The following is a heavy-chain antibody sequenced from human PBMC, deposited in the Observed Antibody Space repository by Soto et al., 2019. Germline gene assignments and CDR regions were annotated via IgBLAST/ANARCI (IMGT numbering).Heavy chain of an antibody. CDR2: ISAYNGNT. CDR1: GYTFTSYG. J-gene: IGHJ4*02. D-gene: IGHD5-18*01. CDR3: ARDTRGYSHDMMGWYYFDY. Sequence: ASVKVSCKASGYTFTSYGISWVRQAPGQGLEWMGWISAYNGNTNYAQKLQGRVTMTTDTSTSTAYMELRSLRSDDTAVYYCARDTRGYSHDMMGWYYFDYWGQGTLVTVS. V-gene: IGHV1-18*01.